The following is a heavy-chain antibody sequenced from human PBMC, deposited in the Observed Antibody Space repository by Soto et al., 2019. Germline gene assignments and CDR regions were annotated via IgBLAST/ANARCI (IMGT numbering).Heavy chain of an antibody. J-gene: IGHJ4*02. D-gene: IGHD2-21*01. CDR3: ARVWGDGFVYHFDY. Sequence: QVQLVQSGAEVKKPGASVKVSCKASGYTFTTYHMHWVRQAPGQRLEWMGWINTGNGNSKYSQKFQDRVTITRDTSASTGYMELSSLRSEDTAVYYCARVWGDGFVYHFDYSGQGTLVTVSS. V-gene: IGHV1-3*04. CDR2: INTGNGNS. CDR1: GYTFTTYH.